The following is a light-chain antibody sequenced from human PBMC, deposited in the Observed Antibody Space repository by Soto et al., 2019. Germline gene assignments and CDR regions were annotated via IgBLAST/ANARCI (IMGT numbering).Light chain of an antibody. CDR1: ESVSSNY. Sequence: EIVLTQSPGTLSLSPGERATLSCRATESVSSNYLAWYQQKPGQAPRLLIFGASSRVTGIPDRFSGSGSGADFTLTISRLEPEDFAVYYCQQHGSSPWTFGQGTKVEIK. CDR2: GAS. CDR3: QQHGSSPWT. J-gene: IGKJ1*01. V-gene: IGKV3-20*01.